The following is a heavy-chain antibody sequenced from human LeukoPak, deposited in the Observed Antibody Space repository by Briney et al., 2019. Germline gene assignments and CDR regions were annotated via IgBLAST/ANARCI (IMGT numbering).Heavy chain of an antibody. CDR2: ISYDGSNK. D-gene: IGHD3-22*01. J-gene: IGHJ4*02. CDR1: GFTFSSYA. CDR3: ARDTTQYYYDSSGYSSYFDY. Sequence: PGGPLRLSCAASGFTFSSYAMHWVRQAPGKGLEWVAVISYDGSNKYYADSVKGRFTISRDNSKNTLYLQMNSLRAEDTAVYYCARDTTQYYYDSSGYSSYFDYWGQGTLVTVSS. V-gene: IGHV3-30-3*01.